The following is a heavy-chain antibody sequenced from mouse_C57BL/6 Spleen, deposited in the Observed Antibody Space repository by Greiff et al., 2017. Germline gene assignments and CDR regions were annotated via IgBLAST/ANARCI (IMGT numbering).Heavy chain of an antibody. V-gene: IGHV5-4*03. D-gene: IGHD1-1*01. CDR3: ARRNTTSYAMDY. CDR2: ISDGGSYT. J-gene: IGHJ4*01. Sequence: EVKLMESGGGLVKPGGSLKLSCAASGFTFSSYAMSWVRQTPEKRLEWVATISDGGSYTYYPDNVKGQFTISRDNAKNNLYLQMSHLKSEDTAMYYCARRNTTSYAMDYWGQGTSVTGSS. CDR1: GFTFSSYA.